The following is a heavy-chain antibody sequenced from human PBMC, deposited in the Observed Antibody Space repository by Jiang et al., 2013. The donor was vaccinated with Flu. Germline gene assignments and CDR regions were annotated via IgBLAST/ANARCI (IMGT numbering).Heavy chain of an antibody. CDR2: ISGSGGST. CDR1: GFTFSSYA. D-gene: IGHD3-22*01. Sequence: VQLLESGGGSVQPGGSLRLSCAASGFTFSSYAMSWVRQAPGKGLEWVSAISGSGGSTYYADSVKGRFTISRDNSKNTLYLQMNSLRAEDTAVYYCAKDLQYYYDKAYWGQGTLVTVSS. V-gene: IGHV3-23*01. J-gene: IGHJ4*02. CDR3: AKDLQYYYDKAY.